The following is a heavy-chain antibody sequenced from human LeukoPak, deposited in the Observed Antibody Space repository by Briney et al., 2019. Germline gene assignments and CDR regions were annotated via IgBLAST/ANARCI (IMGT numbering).Heavy chain of an antibody. V-gene: IGHV5-51*01. CDR3: ARYGKSGTYSHGFDI. J-gene: IGHJ3*02. D-gene: IGHD3-10*01. CDR1: GYSFTGHW. CDR2: IYPGDSDT. Sequence: GESLKISCEAFGYSFTGHWIGWVRQMPGRGLEFMGTIYPGDSDTRYSPSFEGRVTISVDKSLNTAYLQWSGLEASGTAMYYCARYGKSGTYSHGFDIWGQGTMVIVSS.